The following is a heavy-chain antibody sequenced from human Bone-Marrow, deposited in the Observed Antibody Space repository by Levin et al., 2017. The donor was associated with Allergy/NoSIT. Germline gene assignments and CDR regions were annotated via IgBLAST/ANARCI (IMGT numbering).Heavy chain of an antibody. Sequence: SETLSLTCTVSGGSISSGDYYWSWIRQPPGKGLEWIGYIYYSGSTYYNPSLKSRVTISVDTSKNQFSLKLSSVTAADTAVYYCARVDWLFNKYYFDYWGQGTLVTVSS. CDR1: GGSISSGDYY. CDR2: IYYSGST. J-gene: IGHJ4*02. D-gene: IGHD3/OR15-3a*01. CDR3: ARVDWLFNKYYFDY. V-gene: IGHV4-30-4*01.